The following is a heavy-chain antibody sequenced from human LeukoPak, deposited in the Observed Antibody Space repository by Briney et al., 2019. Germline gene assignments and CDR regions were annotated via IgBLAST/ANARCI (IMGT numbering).Heavy chain of an antibody. CDR2: IYSGGST. Sequence: GGSLRLSCAASGFTVSSNYMSWVRQAPGKGLDWVSVIYSGGSTYYADSVKGRFTISRDNSKNTLYLQMNSLRAEDTAVYYCARGGYRITMVRGAPFDYWGQGTLVTVSS. CDR3: ARGGYRITMVRGAPFDY. D-gene: IGHD3-10*01. V-gene: IGHV3-66*01. J-gene: IGHJ4*02. CDR1: GFTVSSNY.